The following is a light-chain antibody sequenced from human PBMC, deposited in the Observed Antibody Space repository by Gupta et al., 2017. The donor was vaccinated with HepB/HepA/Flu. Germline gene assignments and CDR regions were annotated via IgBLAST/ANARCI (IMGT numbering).Light chain of an antibody. CDR2: GNT. V-gene: IGLV1-40*01. J-gene: IGLJ2*01. Sequence: QSVLTQPPSVSGAPGQRVTISCTGSSSNIGAGYDVHWYQQLPGTAPKLLIYGNTNRPSGVPDRFSASKSGTSASLAITGLQAEDEADYYCQSYDNSLSVPCVFGGGTKLTVL. CDR1: SSNIGAGYD. CDR3: QSYDNSLSVPCV.